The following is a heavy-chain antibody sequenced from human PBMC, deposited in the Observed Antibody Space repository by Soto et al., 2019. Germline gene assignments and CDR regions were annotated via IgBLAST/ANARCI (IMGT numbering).Heavy chain of an antibody. V-gene: IGHV4-39*01. CDR3: ARQVPAAIRLGWFDP. D-gene: IGHD2-2*02. CDR2: IDYSGST. Sequence: SETLSLTCTVSGGSISRSSYYWVWIHQRPGKGLEWIVSIDYSGSTYYRPSLKSRVTISVDTSKNQFSLKLSSVTAADTAVYYCARQVPAAIRLGWFDPWGQGTLVTVSS. J-gene: IGHJ5*02. CDR1: GGSISRSSYY.